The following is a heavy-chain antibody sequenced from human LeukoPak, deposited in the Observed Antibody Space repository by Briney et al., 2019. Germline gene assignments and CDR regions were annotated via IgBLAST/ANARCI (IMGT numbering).Heavy chain of an antibody. D-gene: IGHD6-19*01. CDR2: ISAYNGNT. CDR3: ARSPANSSGWRGPLFDY. V-gene: IGHV1-18*01. J-gene: IGHJ4*02. CDR1: GYTFTSYG. Sequence: ASVKVSCKASGYTFTSYGISWVRQAPGQGLEWMGWISAYNGNTNYAQKLQGRVTMTTDTSTSTAYMELRSLRSDDTAVYYCARSPANSSGWRGPLFDYWGQGTLVTVSS.